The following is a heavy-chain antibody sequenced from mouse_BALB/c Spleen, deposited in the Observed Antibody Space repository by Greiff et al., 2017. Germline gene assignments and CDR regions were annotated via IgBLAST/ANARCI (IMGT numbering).Heavy chain of an antibody. Sequence: EVPLHQSGPELVKPGASVKISCKASGYTFTVYYMHWVKQSPGQSLEWIGYIYPYNGGTGYNQKFKSKATLTVDNSSSTAYMELRSLTSEGAAVDGSAQGRWVWGQGTLVTVSA. CDR1: GYTFTVYY. D-gene: IGHD1-1*02. CDR3: AQGRWV. J-gene: IGHJ3*01. CDR2: IYPYNGGT. V-gene: IGHV1S29*02.